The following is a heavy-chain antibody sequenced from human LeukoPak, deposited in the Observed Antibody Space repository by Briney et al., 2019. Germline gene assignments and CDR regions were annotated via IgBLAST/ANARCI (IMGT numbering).Heavy chain of an antibody. Sequence: ASVKVSCKASGYTFTGYYSHWVRQAPGQGLEWMGWINPNSGGTDYAQKFQGRVTMTRDTSIPTAYMELSRLRSDDTAVYFCARRRYIRYFDWLYYFDYWGQGTLVTVSS. CDR1: GYTFTGYY. CDR2: INPNSGGT. V-gene: IGHV1-2*02. CDR3: ARRRYIRYFDWLYYFDY. J-gene: IGHJ4*02. D-gene: IGHD3-9*01.